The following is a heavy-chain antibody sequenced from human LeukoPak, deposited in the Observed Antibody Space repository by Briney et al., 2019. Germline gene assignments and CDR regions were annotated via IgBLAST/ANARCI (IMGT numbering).Heavy chain of an antibody. CDR2: IIPIFGTA. J-gene: IGHJ4*02. V-gene: IGHV1-69*05. CDR3: ARFIGGNRRYFDY. Sequence: SVKVSCKASGGTFSSYAISWVRQAPGQGLEWVGGIIPIFGTANYAQKFQGRVTITTDESTSTAYMELSSLRSEDTAVYYCARFIGGNRRYFDYWGQGTLVTVSS. CDR1: GGTFSSYA. D-gene: IGHD4-23*01.